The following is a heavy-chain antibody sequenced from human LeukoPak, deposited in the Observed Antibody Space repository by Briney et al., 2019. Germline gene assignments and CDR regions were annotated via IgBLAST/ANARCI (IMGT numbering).Heavy chain of an antibody. CDR1: GFTFSSYS. Sequence: GGSLRLSCAASGFTFSSYSMNWVRQAPGKGLEWVSSISSSSSYIYYADSVEGRFTISRDSAKNSLYLQMNSLRAEDTAVYYCARAERPYGDYEAFDYWGQGTLVTVSS. CDR2: ISSSSSYI. J-gene: IGHJ4*02. D-gene: IGHD4-17*01. CDR3: ARAERPYGDYEAFDY. V-gene: IGHV3-21*01.